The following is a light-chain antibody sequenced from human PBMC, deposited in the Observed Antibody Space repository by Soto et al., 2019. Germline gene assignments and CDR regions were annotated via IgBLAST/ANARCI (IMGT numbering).Light chain of an antibody. V-gene: IGLV2-8*01. CDR2: EVS. CDR3: SSYAGSMNLI. CDR1: SSDVGGHNH. Sequence: QSALTQPPSASGSPGQSVTISCTGSSSDVGGHNHVSWYQQHPGKAPKLMIYEVSKRPSGVPDRFSGSKSVNTASLTVSGLQAEDEADYYCSSYAGSMNLIFGGATNMTVL. J-gene: IGLJ2*01.